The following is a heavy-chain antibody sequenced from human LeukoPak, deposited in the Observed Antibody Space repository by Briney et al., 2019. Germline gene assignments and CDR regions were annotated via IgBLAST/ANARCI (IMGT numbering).Heavy chain of an antibody. V-gene: IGHV1-2*02. CDR3: ARVSTKEAAAGPHDY. CDR2: INPNSGGT. D-gene: IGHD6-13*01. Sequence: ASVKVSCKASGYTFTGYYMHWVRQAPGQGLEWMGWINPNSGGTNYAQKFQGRVTMTRDTSISTAYMELSRLRSDDTAVYYCARVSTKEAAAGPHDYWGQGTLVTVSS. J-gene: IGHJ4*02. CDR1: GYTFTGYY.